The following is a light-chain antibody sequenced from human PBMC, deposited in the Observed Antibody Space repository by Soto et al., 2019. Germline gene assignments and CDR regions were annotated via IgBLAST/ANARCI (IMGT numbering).Light chain of an antibody. J-gene: IGKJ1*01. CDR1: QSISSW. CDR3: QQYNSYPS. V-gene: IGKV1-5*03. CDR2: KAS. Sequence: DIQMTQSPSTLSASLGDRVTITCRASQSISSWLAWYQQKPGKAPKLLIYKASSLESGVPSRFSGSGSGTEFTLTISSLKPDDFATYYCQQYNSYPSFGQGTKVDI.